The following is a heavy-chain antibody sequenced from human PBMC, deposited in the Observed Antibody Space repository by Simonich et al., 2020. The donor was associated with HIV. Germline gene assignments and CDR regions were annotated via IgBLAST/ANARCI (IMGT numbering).Heavy chain of an antibody. CDR1: GFTFSSYE. Sequence: EVQLVESGGGLVQPGGSLRLSCAASGFTFSSYEMKWVRQAPGRGREWVSYMSSSDSTIYYADSVKGRFTISRDNAKNSLYLQMNSLRAEDTAVYYCARVWGGDYSALQYWGQGTLVTVSS. CDR2: MSSSDSTI. CDR3: ARVWGGDYSALQY. V-gene: IGHV3-48*03. D-gene: IGHD3-16*01. J-gene: IGHJ1*01.